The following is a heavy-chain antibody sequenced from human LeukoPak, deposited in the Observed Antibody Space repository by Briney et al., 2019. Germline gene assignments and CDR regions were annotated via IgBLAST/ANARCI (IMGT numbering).Heavy chain of an antibody. V-gene: IGHV4-39*07. J-gene: IGHJ4*02. CDR2: IYYSGST. CDR1: GGSISSSSYY. Sequence: SETLSLTCTVSGGSISSSSYYWGWIRQPPGKGLEWIGSIYYSGSTYYNPSLKSRVTISVDTSKNQFSLKLSSVTAADTAVYYCARVAEVWSSGYYVIDYWGQGTLVTVSS. CDR3: ARVAEVWSSGYYVIDY. D-gene: IGHD3-22*01.